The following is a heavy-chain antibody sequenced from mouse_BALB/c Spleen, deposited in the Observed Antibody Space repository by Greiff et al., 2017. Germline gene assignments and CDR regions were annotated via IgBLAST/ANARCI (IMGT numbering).Heavy chain of an antibody. CDR2: ISSGGSYT. CDR1: GFTFSSYG. V-gene: IGHV5-6*02. CDR3: ARRTSYYAMDY. Sequence: DVKLVESGGDLVKPGGSLKLSCAASGFTFSSYGMSWVRQTPDKRLEWVATISSGGSYTYYPDSVKGRFTISRDNAKNTLYLQMSSLNSEDTAMYYCARRTSYYAMDYWGQGTSVTVSS. J-gene: IGHJ4*01.